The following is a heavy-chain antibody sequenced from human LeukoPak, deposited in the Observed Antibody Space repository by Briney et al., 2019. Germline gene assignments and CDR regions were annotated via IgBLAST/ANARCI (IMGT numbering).Heavy chain of an antibody. D-gene: IGHD3-9*01. Sequence: GGSLKLSCAASGFTFSSYAMSWVRQAPGKGLEWVSGVSGRGGSTYYTDSVKGRFTISRDNSNNTVYLQMNSLRADDTAVYYCAKAHDTLTGYFDYWGQGTLVTVSS. CDR2: VSGRGGST. CDR3: AKAHDTLTGYFDY. V-gene: IGHV3-23*01. CDR1: GFTFSSYA. J-gene: IGHJ4*02.